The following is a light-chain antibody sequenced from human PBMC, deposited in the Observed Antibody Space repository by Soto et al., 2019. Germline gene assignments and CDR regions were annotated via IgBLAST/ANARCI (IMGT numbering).Light chain of an antibody. CDR3: CSYTSSSTRV. Sequence: QSVLTQPRSVSASPGQSVTISCTGTSSDVGRYDYVSWYQQHPGKAPKLIVYDVTERPSGVPDRFSGSKSGNTASLTISGLQAEDEADYSCCSYTSSSTRVFXTGTKVTVL. V-gene: IGLV2-11*01. J-gene: IGLJ1*01. CDR2: DVT. CDR1: SSDVGRYDY.